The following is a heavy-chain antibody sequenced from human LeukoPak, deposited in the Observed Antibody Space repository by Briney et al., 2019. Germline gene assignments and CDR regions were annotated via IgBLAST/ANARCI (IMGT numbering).Heavy chain of an antibody. Sequence: GGSLRLSCAASGFTFSSYSMNWVRQTPGKGLEWVSSISSTSTYIYYADSVKGRFTISRDNAKNSLYLQMNSLRVEDTAVYYCARGSGSYDYWGQGTLVTVSS. V-gene: IGHV3-21*01. D-gene: IGHD1-26*01. CDR3: ARGSGSYDY. CDR1: GFTFSSYS. CDR2: ISSTSTYI. J-gene: IGHJ4*02.